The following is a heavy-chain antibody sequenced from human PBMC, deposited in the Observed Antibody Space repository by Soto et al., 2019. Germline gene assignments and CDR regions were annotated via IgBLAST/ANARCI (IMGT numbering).Heavy chain of an antibody. D-gene: IGHD6-19*01. Sequence: QITLKESGPTLVKPTQTLTLTCTFSGFSLSSTRVAVGWIRQPPGKALEWLALIYWEDDKRYSPFLKSRLTITKDPSKNQVVLTMPNMDPVDTATYYCAHSVVAGLGYYFDYWGQGTLVTVSS. CDR1: GFSLSSTRVA. CDR2: IYWEDDK. J-gene: IGHJ4*02. CDR3: AHSVVAGLGYYFDY. V-gene: IGHV2-5*02.